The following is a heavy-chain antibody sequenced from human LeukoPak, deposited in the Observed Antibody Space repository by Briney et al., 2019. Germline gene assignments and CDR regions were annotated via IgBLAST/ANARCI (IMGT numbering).Heavy chain of an antibody. CDR1: GKTLSDLS. D-gene: IGHD5-18*01. CDR2: SDPEDGER. J-gene: IGHJ4*02. Sequence: GASVTVSCKVSGKTLSDLSIHWLRQPPGKGLEWLGGSDPEDGERIYAQMFQGRVTMTEDTSIDTAYMELSSLRSEDTAVYYCVTGFTTMAVDYFDYWGQGTMVTVSP. CDR3: VTGFTTMAVDYFDY. V-gene: IGHV1-24*01.